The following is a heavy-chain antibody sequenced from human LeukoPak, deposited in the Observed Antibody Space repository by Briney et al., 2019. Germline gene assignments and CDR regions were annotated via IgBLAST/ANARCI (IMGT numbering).Heavy chain of an antibody. CDR2: VSDYNGNT. V-gene: IGHV1-18*01. CDR3: ARDPSGATSYYYYYYGMDV. J-gene: IGHJ6*02. Sequence: ASVKVSCKASGYTFASYGISWVRQAPGQGLEWMGWVSDYNGNTNYAQKFQGRVTMTTDTSTSTAYMELRSLRSDDTAVYYCARDPSGATSYYYYYYGMDVWGPGTTVNVSS. CDR1: GYTFASYG. D-gene: IGHD1-26*01.